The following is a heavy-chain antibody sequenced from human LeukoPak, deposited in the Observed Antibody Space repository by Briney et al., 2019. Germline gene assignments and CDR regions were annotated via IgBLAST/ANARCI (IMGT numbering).Heavy chain of an antibody. Sequence: ASVKVSCKATGYTFTGYYMHWVRQAPGQGLEWMGWINPNSGGTNYAQKFQGRVTMTRDTSISTAYMELSRLRSDDTAVYYCARQFRDYDFWSGYGYYFDYWGQGTLVTVSS. D-gene: IGHD3-3*01. V-gene: IGHV1-2*02. CDR2: INPNSGGT. J-gene: IGHJ4*02. CDR3: ARQFRDYDFWSGYGYYFDY. CDR1: GYTFTGYY.